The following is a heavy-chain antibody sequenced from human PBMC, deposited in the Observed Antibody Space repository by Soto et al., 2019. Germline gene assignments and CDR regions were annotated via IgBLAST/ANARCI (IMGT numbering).Heavy chain of an antibody. D-gene: IGHD4-17*01. CDR2: IYPGDSDT. CDR3: ARTAYYGDYVYYGMDV. V-gene: IGHV5-51*01. CDR1: GYSFTSYW. J-gene: IGHJ6*02. Sequence: GESLKLSCKGSGYSFTSYWIGWVRQMPGKGLEWMGIIYPGDSDTRYSPSFQGQVTISADKSISTAYLQWSSLKASDTAMYYCARTAYYGDYVYYGMDVWGQGTTVTVSS.